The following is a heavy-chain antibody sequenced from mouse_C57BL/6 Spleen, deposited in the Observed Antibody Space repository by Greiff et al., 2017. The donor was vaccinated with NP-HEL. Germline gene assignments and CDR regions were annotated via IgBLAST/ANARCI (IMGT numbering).Heavy chain of an antibody. CDR1: GFNIKDYY. CDR3: ARRPNYGPLRDYYAMDY. CDR2: IDPEDGET. V-gene: IGHV14-2*01. D-gene: IGHD1-1*01. Sequence: EVKLQESGAELVKPGASVKLSCTASGFNIKDYYMHWVKQRTEQGLEWIGRIDPEDGETKYAPKFQGKATITADTSSNTAYLQLSSLTSEDTAVYYCARRPNYGPLRDYYAMDYWGQGTSVTVSS. J-gene: IGHJ4*01.